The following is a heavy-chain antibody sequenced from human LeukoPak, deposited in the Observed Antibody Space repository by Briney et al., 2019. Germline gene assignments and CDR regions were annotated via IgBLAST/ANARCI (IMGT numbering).Heavy chain of an antibody. CDR1: GDSVSSNSAA. Sequence: SQTLSLTCAISGDSVSSNSAACNWIRQSPSRGLEWLGRTYYRSKWYNDYAVSVKSRITINPDTSKNQFSLQLNSVTPEDTAVYYCVRDDGIGLDAFDIWGQGTTVTVSS. J-gene: IGHJ3*02. CDR3: VRDDGIGLDAFDI. CDR2: TYYRSKWYN. D-gene: IGHD1-14*01. V-gene: IGHV6-1*01.